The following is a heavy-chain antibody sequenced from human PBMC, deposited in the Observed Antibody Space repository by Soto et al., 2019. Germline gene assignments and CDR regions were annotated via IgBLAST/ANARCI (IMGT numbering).Heavy chain of an antibody. Sequence: PGGSLRLSCAASGFTFSSYAMSWVRQAPGKGLEWVSGISGGGKNTAYADSVKGRFTISRDNSKNTLYLQMSSLRAEDTAVYYCAKRPSNWFCFDYWGQGALVTVSS. CDR3: AKRPSNWFCFDY. J-gene: IGHJ4*02. D-gene: IGHD6-13*01. V-gene: IGHV3-23*01. CDR1: GFTFSSYA. CDR2: ISGGGKNT.